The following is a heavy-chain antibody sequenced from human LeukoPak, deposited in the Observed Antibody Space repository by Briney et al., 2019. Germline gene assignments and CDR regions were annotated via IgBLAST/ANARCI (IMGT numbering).Heavy chain of an antibody. CDR2: IYHSGST. D-gene: IGHD2/OR15-2a*01. J-gene: IGHJ4*02. CDR1: GGSISSGGYY. V-gene: IGHV4-31*03. CDR3: ARDTPGTLSLDY. Sequence: SETLSLTCTVPGGSISSGGYYWSWIRQHPGKGLEWIGYIYHSGSTYYNPSLKSRVTISVDTSKNQFSLKLSSVTAADTAVYYCARDTPGTLSLDYWGQGTLVTVSS.